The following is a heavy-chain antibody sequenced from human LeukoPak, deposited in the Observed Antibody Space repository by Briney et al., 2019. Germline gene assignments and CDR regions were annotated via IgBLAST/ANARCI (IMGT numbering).Heavy chain of an antibody. D-gene: IGHD4-17*01. CDR2: IWYDGSKK. V-gene: IGHV3-33*01. CDR1: GFTFSTYV. CDR3: AREMNYGDYFDY. J-gene: IGHJ4*02. Sequence: GGSLRLSCAASGFTFSTYVMHWVRQAPGKGLEWVAVIWYDGSKKDCADSVKGRFTISRDNSKNTLYLQMNSLRAEDTAVYYCAREMNYGDYFDYWGQGTLVTVSS.